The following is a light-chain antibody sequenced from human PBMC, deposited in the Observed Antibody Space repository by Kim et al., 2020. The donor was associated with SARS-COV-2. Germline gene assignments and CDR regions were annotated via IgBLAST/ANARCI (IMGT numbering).Light chain of an antibody. J-gene: IGLJ3*02. CDR1: RGSNASNY. CDR3: QSYDSSNWV. Sequence: TVATPATGSRGSNASNYVQGYQQRPGSAPTTVIYDDNQSPAGVPDRFSGSIDSPSNSASLTISGLKTVDEADYYCQSYDSSNWVFGGGTQLTVL. CDR2: DDN. V-gene: IGLV6-57*02.